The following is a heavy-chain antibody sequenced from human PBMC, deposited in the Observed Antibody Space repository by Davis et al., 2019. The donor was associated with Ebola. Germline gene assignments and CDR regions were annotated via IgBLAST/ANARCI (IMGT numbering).Heavy chain of an antibody. CDR3: ARDVGPLVVYAARVGYFDY. Sequence: GESLKISCAVSGFTFSNAWMNWVRQAPGKGLVWVSSISSSGSTIYYADSVKGRFTISRDNAKNSLYLQMNSLRAEDTAVYYCARDVGPLVVYAARVGYFDYWGQGTLVTVSS. J-gene: IGHJ4*02. CDR1: GFTFSNAW. CDR2: ISSSGSTI. V-gene: IGHV3-11*04. D-gene: IGHD2-8*02.